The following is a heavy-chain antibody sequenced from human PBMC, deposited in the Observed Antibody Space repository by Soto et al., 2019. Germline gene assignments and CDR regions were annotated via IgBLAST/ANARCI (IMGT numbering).Heavy chain of an antibody. V-gene: IGHV3-11*05. CDR2: ISSSSSYT. CDR1: GFTFSDYY. Sequence: QVQLVESGGGLVKPGGSLRLSFAASGFTFSDYYMSWIRQDPGKGLEWVSYISSSSSYTNYADSVKGRFTISRDNAKSSLYLQMNSLRAEDTAVYYCAREGYGAAAGTVDYWGQGTLVTVSS. CDR3: AREGYGAAAGTVDY. D-gene: IGHD6-13*01. J-gene: IGHJ4*02.